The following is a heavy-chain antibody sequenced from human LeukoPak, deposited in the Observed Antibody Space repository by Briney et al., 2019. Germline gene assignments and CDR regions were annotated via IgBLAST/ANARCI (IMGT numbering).Heavy chain of an antibody. Sequence: PSETLSLTCTVSGGSISYYYWSWIRQSAGKGLEWIGRIYSSGSTKYNPSLKSRVTMSVDTSKSQFSLILSSVTAADTAVYYCARDGLYGSGSYYYWGQGTLVTVSS. CDR1: GGSISYYY. J-gene: IGHJ4*02. CDR3: ARDGLYGSGSYYY. V-gene: IGHV4-4*07. CDR2: IYSSGST. D-gene: IGHD3-10*01.